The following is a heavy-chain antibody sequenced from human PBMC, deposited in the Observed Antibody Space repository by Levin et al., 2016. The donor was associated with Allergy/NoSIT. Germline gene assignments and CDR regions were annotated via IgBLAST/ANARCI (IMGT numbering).Heavy chain of an antibody. V-gene: IGHV6-1*01. Sequence: WIRQSPSRGLEWLGRTYYRSKWYNDYAVSVKSRITINPDTSKNQFSLQLNSVTPEDTAVYYCARDRPSWGMDVWGQGTTVTVSS. J-gene: IGHJ6*02. CDR2: TYYRSKWYN. CDR3: ARDRPSWGMDV.